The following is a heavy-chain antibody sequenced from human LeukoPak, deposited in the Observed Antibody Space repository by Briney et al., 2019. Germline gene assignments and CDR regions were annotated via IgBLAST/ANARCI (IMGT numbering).Heavy chain of an antibody. CDR3: ARWISPYYFDY. Sequence: ASVKVGCKTSSYTFTNHYVSCARQAPGPGVEWMGWISTNNGNTNYAQKVQGRVTMTTDTSTSTAYMELRSLRSDDTAVYYCARWISPYYFDYWGQGTLVTVSS. J-gene: IGHJ4*02. CDR1: SYTFTNHY. CDR2: ISTNNGNT. D-gene: IGHD2-2*03. V-gene: IGHV1-18*01.